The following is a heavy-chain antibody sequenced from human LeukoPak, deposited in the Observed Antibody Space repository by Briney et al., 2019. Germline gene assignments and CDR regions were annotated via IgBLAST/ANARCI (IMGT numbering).Heavy chain of an antibody. CDR2: IKSKTDGGTT. CDR3: TTRGSDSGCPFF. V-gene: IGHV3-15*01. D-gene: IGHD3-10*01. Sequence: GGSLRLSCATSGFSFTNAWMTWVRQAPGKGLEWVGRIKSKTDGGTTDYAAPVKGRFTISRDDSKNTLYLEMNSLKTEDTAVYYCTTRGSDSGCPFFWGQGTLVTVSS. J-gene: IGHJ4*02. CDR1: GFSFTNAW.